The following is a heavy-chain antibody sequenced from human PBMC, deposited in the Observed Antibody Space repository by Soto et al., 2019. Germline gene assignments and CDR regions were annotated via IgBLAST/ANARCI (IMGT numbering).Heavy chain of an antibody. Sequence: EVQLLESGGGLVQPGGSLRLSCAASEFTFSSSAMGWVRQAPGKGLEWVSGIRGSVGSTYYADSVEGRFTISRDNSKNPLYLQMNSLRDEDTAVYYCAKDFYGDYPDYFGSWGQGTRVTVSS. CDR2: IRGSVGST. CDR3: AKDFYGDYPDYFGS. V-gene: IGHV3-23*01. D-gene: IGHD4-17*01. J-gene: IGHJ4*02. CDR1: EFTFSSSA.